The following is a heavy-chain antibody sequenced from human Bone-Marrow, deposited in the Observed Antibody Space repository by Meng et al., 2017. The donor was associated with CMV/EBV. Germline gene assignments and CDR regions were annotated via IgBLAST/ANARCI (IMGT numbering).Heavy chain of an antibody. CDR1: AYTLTLLS. CDR3: ATVYCSSTSCYFLGWFDP. Sequence: VQRVQAGAEVNKPGASAQASCKFVAYTLTLLSMHWVRQAPGKGLGWMGGFDPEDGETIYAQKFQGRVTMTEDTSTDTAYMELSSLRSEDTAVYYCATVYCSSTSCYFLGWFDPWGQGTLVTVSS. V-gene: IGHV1-24*01. CDR2: FDPEDGET. J-gene: IGHJ5*02. D-gene: IGHD2-2*01.